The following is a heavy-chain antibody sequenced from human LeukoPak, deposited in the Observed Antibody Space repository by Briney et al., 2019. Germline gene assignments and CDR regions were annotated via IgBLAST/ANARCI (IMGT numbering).Heavy chain of an antibody. CDR3: AKVRWDNSGWYYLDS. Sequence: PGRSLRLSCAASGFSFSDYNMHWARQAPGKGLEGMAVISYNGINEYYADSVRGRFTISRDNSKSTLLLQMNSLRAEDTAVYYCAKVRWDNSGWYYLDSWGQGTLVTVSS. D-gene: IGHD6-19*01. J-gene: IGHJ4*02. V-gene: IGHV3-30*18. CDR2: ISYNGINE. CDR1: GFSFSDYN.